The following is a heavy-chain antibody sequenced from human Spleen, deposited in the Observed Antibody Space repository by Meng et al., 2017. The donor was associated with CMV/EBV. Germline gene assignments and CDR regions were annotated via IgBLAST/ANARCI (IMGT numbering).Heavy chain of an antibody. V-gene: IGHV3-30*18. J-gene: IGHJ4*02. CDR1: GFTFSSYG. CDR2: ISYDGSNK. Sequence: SGFTFSSYGMHWVRQAPGKGLEWVAVISYDGSNKYYADSVKGRFTISRDNSKNTLYLQMNSLRAEDTAVYFCAKDVRVGATRGVFDYWGQGTLVTVSS. CDR3: AKDVRVGATRGVFDY. D-gene: IGHD1-26*01.